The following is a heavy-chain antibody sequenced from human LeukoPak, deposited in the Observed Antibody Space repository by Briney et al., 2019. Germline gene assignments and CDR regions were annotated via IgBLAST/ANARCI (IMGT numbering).Heavy chain of an antibody. Sequence: PSETLSLTCTVSGGSISSYYWSWIRQPAGKGLEWIGRIYTSGCTNYNPSLKSRVTMSVDTSKNQFSLKLSSVTAADTAVYYCAKDKNYDILTGYFESPNWYFDLWGRGTLVTVSS. CDR1: GGSISSYY. V-gene: IGHV4-4*07. J-gene: IGHJ2*01. D-gene: IGHD3-9*01. CDR3: AKDKNYDILTGYFESPNWYFDL. CDR2: IYTSGCT.